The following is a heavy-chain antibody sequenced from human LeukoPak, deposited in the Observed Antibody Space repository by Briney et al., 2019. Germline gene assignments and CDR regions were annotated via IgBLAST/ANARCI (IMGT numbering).Heavy chain of an antibody. J-gene: IGHJ3*02. CDR3: ASQPRYCSGGSCSDAFDI. CDR2: IYYSGST. D-gene: IGHD2-15*01. Sequence: SETLSLTCTDSGGSISSYYWSWIRQPPGKGLEWIGYIYYSGSTNYNPSLKSRVTISVDTSKNQFSLKLSSVTAADTAVYYCASQPRYCSGGSCSDAFDIWGQGTMVTVSS. V-gene: IGHV4-59*01. CDR1: GGSISSYY.